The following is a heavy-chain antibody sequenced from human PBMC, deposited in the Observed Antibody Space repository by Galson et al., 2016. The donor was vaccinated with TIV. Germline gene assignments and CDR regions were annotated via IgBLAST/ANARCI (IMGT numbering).Heavy chain of an antibody. D-gene: IGHD6-13*01. Sequence: PALVKPTQTLTLTCTFSGFSLSTNGVHVGWIRQPPGKALEWLALLYWDANKRYSPSLKSRLTITKDTSKNQVVLTMTNMDPVDTATYFCAHRYRYSHTWAFDYWGQGTLVTVSS. CDR3: AHRYRYSHTWAFDY. V-gene: IGHV2-5*02. CDR1: GFSLSTNGVH. J-gene: IGHJ4*02. CDR2: LYWDANK.